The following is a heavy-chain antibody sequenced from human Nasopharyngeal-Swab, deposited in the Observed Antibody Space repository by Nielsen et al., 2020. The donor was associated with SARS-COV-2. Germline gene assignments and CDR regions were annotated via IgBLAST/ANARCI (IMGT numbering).Heavy chain of an antibody. D-gene: IGHD6-13*01. CDR3: ARSLKYSSSWYASY. J-gene: IGHJ4*02. CDR1: GFTFSSYA. CDR2: ISYDGSNK. V-gene: IGHV3-30-3*01. Sequence: GESLKISCAASGFTFSSYAMHWVRQAPGKGLEWVAVISYDGSNKYYADSVKGRFTISRDSSKNTLYLQMNSLRAEDTAVYYCARSLKYSSSWYASYWGQGTLVTVSS.